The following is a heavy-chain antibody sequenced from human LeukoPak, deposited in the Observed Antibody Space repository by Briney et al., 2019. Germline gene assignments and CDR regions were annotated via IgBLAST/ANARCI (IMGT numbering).Heavy chain of an antibody. J-gene: IGHJ3*02. CDR3: ARDMGDCGGDCRSSYAFDI. Sequence: SETLSLTCTVSGGSISSYYWSWIRQPPGKGLEWIGYIYYSGSTNYNPPLKSRVTISVDTSKNQFSLKLSSVTAADTAVYYCARDMGDCGGDCRSSYAFDIWGQGTMVTVSS. CDR2: IYYSGST. D-gene: IGHD2-21*02. V-gene: IGHV4-59*01. CDR1: GGSISSYY.